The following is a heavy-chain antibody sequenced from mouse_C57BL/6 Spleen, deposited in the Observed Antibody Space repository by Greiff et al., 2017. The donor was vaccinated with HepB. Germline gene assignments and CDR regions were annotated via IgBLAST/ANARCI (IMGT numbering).Heavy chain of an antibody. CDR2: IHPNSGST. V-gene: IGHV1-64*01. Sequence: VQLQQPGAELVKPGASVKLSCKASGYTFTSYWMHWVKQRPGQGLEWIGMIHPNSGSTNYNEKFKSKATLTVDKSSSTAYMQLSSLTSEDSAVYYGARSTSNYYAMDYWGQGTSVTVSS. CDR3: ARSTSNYYAMDY. CDR1: GYTFTSYW. J-gene: IGHJ4*01. D-gene: IGHD2-5*01.